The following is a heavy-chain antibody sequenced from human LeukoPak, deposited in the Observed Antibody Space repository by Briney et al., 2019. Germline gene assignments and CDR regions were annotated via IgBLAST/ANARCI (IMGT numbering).Heavy chain of an antibody. CDR1: GFTFDDYA. J-gene: IGHJ4*02. V-gene: IGHV3-9*01. D-gene: IGHD4-17*01. CDR2: ISWNSGSI. CDR3: AKNTMTTVTTFDY. Sequence: PGRSLRLSCAASGFTFDDYAMHWVRQAPGKGLEWVSGISWNSGSIGYADSVKGRFTISRDNAKNSLYLQMNSLRAEDKALYYCAKNTMTTVTTFDYRGQGTLVTVSS.